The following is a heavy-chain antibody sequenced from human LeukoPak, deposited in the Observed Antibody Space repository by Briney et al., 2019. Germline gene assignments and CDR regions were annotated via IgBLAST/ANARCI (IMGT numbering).Heavy chain of an antibody. CDR3: ARDLGPYYDTSDNWFDP. CDR1: GFTFSNYW. D-gene: IGHD3-22*01. Sequence: GGALRLSCAASGFTFSNYWMHWVRQAPGKGRVWVSRINSDGINTSYADSVNGGFTISRDNDKNTLNLQMNSLRAEDTAVYYCARDLGPYYDTSDNWFDPWGQGTLVTVSS. J-gene: IGHJ5*02. V-gene: IGHV3-74*01. CDR2: INSDGINT.